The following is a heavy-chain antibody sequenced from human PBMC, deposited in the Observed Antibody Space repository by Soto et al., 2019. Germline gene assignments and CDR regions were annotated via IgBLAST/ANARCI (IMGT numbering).Heavy chain of an antibody. CDR1: GFTFITSW. V-gene: IGHV3-7*04. CDR2: IKQDGSEN. J-gene: IGHJ4*02. D-gene: IGHD3-10*01. CDR3: ARGGGGSDY. Sequence: EVQLVESGGGLVQAGASLRLSCAASGFTFITSWMTWVRQAPGKGLEWVANIKQDGSENYYVDSVKGRFTISRDNAKNSLYLQMNSLKTEDTAVYYWARGGGGSDYWGQGTLVTVSS.